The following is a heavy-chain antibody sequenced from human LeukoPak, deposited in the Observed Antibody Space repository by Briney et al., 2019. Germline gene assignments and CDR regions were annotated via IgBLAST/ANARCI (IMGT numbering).Heavy chain of an antibody. CDR1: GGSISSGGYY. Sequence: SETLSLTCTVSGGSISSGGYYWSWIRQPPGKGLEWIGYIYHSGSTYYNPSLKSRVTISVDRSKNQFSLKLSSVTAADTAVYYCARDPGYCSSTSCQGNYWGQGTLVTVSS. V-gene: IGHV4-30-2*01. J-gene: IGHJ4*02. CDR3: ARDPGYCSSTSCQGNY. CDR2: IYHSGST. D-gene: IGHD2-2*01.